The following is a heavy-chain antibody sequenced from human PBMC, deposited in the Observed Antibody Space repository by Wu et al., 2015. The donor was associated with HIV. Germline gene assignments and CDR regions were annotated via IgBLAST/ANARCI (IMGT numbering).Heavy chain of an antibody. Sequence: VQLVQSGTDVRKPGASVKVSCKASGYTFTGHDVNWVRQTRGQGLEWMGWLNPNSGYTVYLQKFQGRVSMTADTSINTAYMELSGLTSEDTAVYYCARSRWGRPYDAFDIWGQGTMVTVSS. CDR2: LNPNSGYT. CDR3: ARSRWGRPYDAFDI. V-gene: IGHV1-8*01. CDR1: GYTFTGHD. D-gene: IGHD1-26*01. J-gene: IGHJ3*02.